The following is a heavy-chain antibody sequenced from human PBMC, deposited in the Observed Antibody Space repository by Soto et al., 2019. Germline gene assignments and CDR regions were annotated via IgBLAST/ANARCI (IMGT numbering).Heavy chain of an antibody. CDR1: GFTFSSYW. D-gene: IGHD3-3*01. Sequence: PGGSLRLSCAASGFTFSSYWMHRVRQAPGKGLVWVSRINSDGSSTSYADSVKGRFTISRDNAKNTLYLQMNSLRAEDTAVYYCARGLEWLFPGMYYYYGMDVWGQGTTVTVSS. CDR2: INSDGSST. V-gene: IGHV3-74*01. CDR3: ARGLEWLFPGMYYYYGMDV. J-gene: IGHJ6*02.